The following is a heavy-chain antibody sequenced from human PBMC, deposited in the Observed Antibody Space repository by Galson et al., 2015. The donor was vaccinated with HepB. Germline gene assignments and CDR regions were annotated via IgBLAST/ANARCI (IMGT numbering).Heavy chain of an antibody. Sequence: SVKVSCKASGYSLTTYYMHWVRQAPGQGLEWMGYINPNSGGTNYAQKFQGRVTMTRDTSINTAYLELNRLTSDDTAIYYCARPASSCLFDPWGKGTLVAVSS. D-gene: IGHD1-26*01. J-gene: IGHJ5*02. V-gene: IGHV1-2*02. CDR1: GYSLTTYY. CDR2: INPNSGGT. CDR3: ARPASSCLFDP.